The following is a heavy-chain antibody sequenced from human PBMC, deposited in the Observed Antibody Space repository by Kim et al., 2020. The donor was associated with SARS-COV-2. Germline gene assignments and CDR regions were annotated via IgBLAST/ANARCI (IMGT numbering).Heavy chain of an antibody. Sequence: GGSLRLSCAASGFTFSSYSMNWVRQAPGKGLEWVSSISSSSSYIYYADSVKGQFTISRDNAKNSLYLQMNSLRAEDTAVYYCARGALTTVTTGINDAFDIWGQGTMVTVSS. CDR3: ARGALTTVTTGINDAFDI. D-gene: IGHD4-17*01. J-gene: IGHJ3*02. V-gene: IGHV3-21*01. CDR2: ISSSSSYI. CDR1: GFTFSSYS.